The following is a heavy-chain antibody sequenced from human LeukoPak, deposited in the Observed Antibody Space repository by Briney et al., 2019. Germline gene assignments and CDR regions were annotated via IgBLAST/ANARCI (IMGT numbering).Heavy chain of an antibody. Sequence: GGSLRLSCAASGFTFRDYNMYWVRQAPGKGLECVSFIGTSSGTIHNADSVEGRFTISRDNAKNSLYLQMNSLRAEDTAVYYCARDRGYCRGSTCYAYYMDVWGKGTTVTVSS. CDR2: IGTSSGTI. CDR3: ARDRGYCRGSTCYAYYMDV. V-gene: IGHV3-48*01. CDR1: GFTFRDYN. J-gene: IGHJ6*03. D-gene: IGHD2-2*01.